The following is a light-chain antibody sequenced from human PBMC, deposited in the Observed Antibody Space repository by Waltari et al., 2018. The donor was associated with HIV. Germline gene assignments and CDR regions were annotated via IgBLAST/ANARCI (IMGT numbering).Light chain of an antibody. CDR2: EVT. CDR3: SSYGDNGRGL. J-gene: IGLJ2*01. Sequence: QSALPPPASAAGSLGSSVTISCTGASCGMGACDIVYWFQQPPHNAPNLLLYEVTKRPSGVPDRFSGSRSGNTAFLSVSGLQPDDTAAYFCSSYGDNGRGLFGGGTNVTVL. V-gene: IGLV2-8*01. CDR1: SCGMGACDI.